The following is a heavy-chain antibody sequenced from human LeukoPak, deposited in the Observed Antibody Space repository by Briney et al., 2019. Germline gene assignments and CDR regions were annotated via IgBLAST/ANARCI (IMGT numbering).Heavy chain of an antibody. CDR3: AKYADYGDHQDWFDP. J-gene: IGHJ5*02. Sequence: GGSLRLSCAASGFTFSSYGMHWVRQAPGKGLEWVAVISYHGINKYYADSMKGRFTISRDNSKNMLYLQMNSLTPEDTAVYYCAKYADYGDHQDWFDPWGQRTLVTVSS. D-gene: IGHD4-17*01. CDR1: GFTFSSYG. V-gene: IGHV3-30*18. CDR2: ISYHGINK.